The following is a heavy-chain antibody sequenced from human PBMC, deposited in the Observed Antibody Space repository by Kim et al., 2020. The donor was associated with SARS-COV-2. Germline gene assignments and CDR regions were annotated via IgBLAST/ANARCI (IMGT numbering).Heavy chain of an antibody. CDR2: IDTNTGTP. CDR1: GYSFTKYA. D-gene: IGHD3-10*01. V-gene: IGHV7-4-1*02. CDR3: TKSTPSAN. J-gene: IGHJ4*02. Sequence: ASVKVSCKASGYSFTKYAINWVRQAPGQGLEWMGWIDTNTGTPIYAHAFKGRFVFSLDTSVTTAYLQINSLRTEDTAVYYCTKSTPSANWGQGTLVTVSS.